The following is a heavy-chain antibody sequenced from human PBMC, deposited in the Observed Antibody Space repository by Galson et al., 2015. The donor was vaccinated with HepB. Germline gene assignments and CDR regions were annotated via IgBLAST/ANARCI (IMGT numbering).Heavy chain of an antibody. CDR1: GYTFTSYG. Sequence: SVKVSCKVSGYTFTSYGISWVRQAPGQGLEWMGWISAYNGNTNYAQKLQGRVTMTTDTSTSTAYMELRRLRSDDTAVYYCARGILSWDEPGPRAYYYMDVWGKGTTVTVSS. V-gene: IGHV1-18*01. J-gene: IGHJ6*03. CDR3: ARGILSWDEPGPRAYYYMDV. CDR2: ISAYNGNT. D-gene: IGHD3-9*01.